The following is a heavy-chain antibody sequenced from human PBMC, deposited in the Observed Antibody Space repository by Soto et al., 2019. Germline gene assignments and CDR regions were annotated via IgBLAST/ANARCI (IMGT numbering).Heavy chain of an antibody. V-gene: IGHV1-18*04. D-gene: IGHD3-9*01. CDR3: ARDHRYFDWSVSDYGMDV. Sequence: GASVKVSCKASGYTFTSYGISWVRQAPGQGLEWMGWISAYNGNTNYAQKLQGRVTMTTDTSTSTAYMELRSLRSDDTAVYYCARDHRYFDWSVSDYGMDVWGQGTTVTVSS. J-gene: IGHJ6*02. CDR1: GYTFTSYG. CDR2: ISAYNGNT.